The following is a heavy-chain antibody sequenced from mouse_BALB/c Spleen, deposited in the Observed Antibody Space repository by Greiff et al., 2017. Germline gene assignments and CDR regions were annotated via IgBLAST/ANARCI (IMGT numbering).Heavy chain of an antibody. CDR3: AREGPLLRSPWFAY. CDR2: IDPANGNT. CDR1: GFNIKDTY. V-gene: IGHV14-3*02. D-gene: IGHD1-1*01. J-gene: IGHJ3*01. Sequence: VQLQQSGAELVKPGASVKLSCTASGFNIKDTYMHWVKQRPEQGLEWIGRIDPANGNTKYDPKFQGKATITADTSSNTAYLQLSSLTSEDTAVYYCAREGPLLRSPWFAYWGQGTLVTVSA.